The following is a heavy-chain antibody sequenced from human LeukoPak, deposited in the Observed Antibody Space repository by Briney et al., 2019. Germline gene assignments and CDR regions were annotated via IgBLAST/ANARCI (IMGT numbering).Heavy chain of an antibody. D-gene: IGHD2-21*02. CDR3: AKVQYLTLDAFDI. CDR2: INPDSGGT. Sequence: ASVKVSCKASGYTFTGYYMHWVRQAPGQGLEWMGWINPDSGGTNYAQKFQGRVALTRDTSITTSYMDLSGLRSDDTAVYYCAKVQYLTLDAFDIWGRGTMVTVS. J-gene: IGHJ3*02. V-gene: IGHV1-2*02. CDR1: GYTFTGYY.